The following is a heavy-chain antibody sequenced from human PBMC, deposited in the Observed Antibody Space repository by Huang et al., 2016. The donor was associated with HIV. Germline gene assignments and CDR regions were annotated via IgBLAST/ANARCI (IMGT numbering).Heavy chain of an antibody. CDR3: AKDGRGSGTYYDYFEY. Sequence: QVQLVESGGGVVQPGRSLRLSCAAFGFTFNKFDMHWVRQASGKGLEWVAIISYDGSSKYHADSVKVRFTISRDNSKNTVYLQMNSLRVEDTAVYYCAKDGRGSGTYYDYFEYWGQGTLVTVSS. D-gene: IGHD1-26*01. V-gene: IGHV3-30*18. J-gene: IGHJ4*02. CDR2: ISYDGSSK. CDR1: GFTFNKFD.